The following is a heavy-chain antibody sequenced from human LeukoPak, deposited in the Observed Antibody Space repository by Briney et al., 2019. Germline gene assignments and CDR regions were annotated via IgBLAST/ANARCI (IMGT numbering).Heavy chain of an antibody. V-gene: IGHV4-39*02. Sequence: SETLSLTCTVSGGSISSSSYYWGWIRQPPGLGLEWIGSIYYGGSTYYNPSLKSRVTISVDTSKNHFSLKLSSVTAADTAVYYCARRKDLWSGLINFWGQGTLVTVSS. CDR2: IYYGGST. J-gene: IGHJ4*02. CDR3: ARRKDLWSGLINF. D-gene: IGHD3-3*01. CDR1: GGSISSSSYY.